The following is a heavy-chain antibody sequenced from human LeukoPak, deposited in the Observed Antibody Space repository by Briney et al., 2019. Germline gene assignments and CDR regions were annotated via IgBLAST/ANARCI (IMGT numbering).Heavy chain of an antibody. CDR1: GGSFSGYY. J-gene: IGHJ6*03. CDR2: INHSGST. CDR3: ARGLRDGYTLGYYMDV. V-gene: IGHV4-34*01. D-gene: IGHD5-24*01. Sequence: KSSETLSLTCAVYGGSFSGYYWSWIRQPPGKGLEWIGEINHSGSTNYNPSLKSRVTISVDTSKNQFSLKLSSVTAADTAVYHCARGLRDGYTLGYYMDVWGQGTMVTVS.